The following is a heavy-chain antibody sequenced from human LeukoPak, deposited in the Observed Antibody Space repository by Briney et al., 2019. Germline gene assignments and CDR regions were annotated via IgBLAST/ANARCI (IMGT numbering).Heavy chain of an antibody. J-gene: IGHJ4*02. CDR2: IIPSCGTA. CDR3: ARNGYSSGWYPCFDY. Sequence: ASVKVSCRASGCTFSSYAISWVRQAPGQGLEWMGRIIPSCGTANYAQKFQDRVTITTDESTSTAYMELSSLRSEDTAVYYCARNGYSSGWYPCFDYWGQGTLVTVSS. CDR1: GCTFSSYA. D-gene: IGHD6-19*01. V-gene: IGHV1-69*05.